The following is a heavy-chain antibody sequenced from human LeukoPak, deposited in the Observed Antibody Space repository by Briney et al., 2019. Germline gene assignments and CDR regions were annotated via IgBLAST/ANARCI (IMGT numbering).Heavy chain of an antibody. V-gene: IGHV4-30-4*01. CDR2: IYYRGST. Sequence: SETLSLTCTVSVGSLCRGDYYCSWVRQPPGKGLEWIGYIYYRGSTYYNPSLKSRVTISVDTSKNQFSLKLSSVTAADTAVYYCARERVYCSGGSCYPHYGMDVWGQGTTVTVSS. CDR3: ARERVYCSGGSCYPHYGMDV. J-gene: IGHJ6*02. D-gene: IGHD2-15*01. CDR1: VGSLCRGDYY.